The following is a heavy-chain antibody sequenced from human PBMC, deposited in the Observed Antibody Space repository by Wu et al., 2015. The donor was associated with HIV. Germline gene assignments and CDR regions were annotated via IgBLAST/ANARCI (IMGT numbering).Heavy chain of an antibody. Sequence: QVQLVQSGAEVKKPGASVKVSCKASGYTFTSYDINWVRQATGQGLEWMGWMNPNSGNTGYAQKFQGRVTMTRNTSISTAYMELSSLRSEDTAVYYCAGSYYYDSSGSDAFDIWGQGTMVTVSS. CDR2: MNPNSGNT. D-gene: IGHD3-22*01. CDR3: AGSYYYDSSGSDAFDI. V-gene: IGHV1-8*01. CDR1: GYTFTSYD. J-gene: IGHJ3*02.